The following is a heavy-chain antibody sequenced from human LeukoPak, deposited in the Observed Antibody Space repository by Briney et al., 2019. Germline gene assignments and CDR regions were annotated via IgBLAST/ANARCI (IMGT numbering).Heavy chain of an antibody. J-gene: IGHJ4*02. CDR2: IRYDGSNK. CDR3: AKGGYGYSYGEGNDY. V-gene: IGHV3-30*02. D-gene: IGHD5-18*01. Sequence: PGGSLRLSCAASGFTFSSYGMHWVRQAPGKGLEWVAFIRYDGSNKYYADSVKGRFTISRDNSKNTLYLQMNSLRAEDTAVYYCAKGGYGYSYGEGNDYWGQGTLVTVSS. CDR1: GFTFSSYG.